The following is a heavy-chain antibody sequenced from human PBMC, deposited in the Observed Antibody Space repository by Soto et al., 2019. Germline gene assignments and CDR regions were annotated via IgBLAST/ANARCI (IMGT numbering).Heavy chain of an antibody. J-gene: IGHJ4*02. Sequence: QVQLVQSGAEVKKPGSSVKVSCKASGGTFSSYTISWVRQAPGQGLEWMGRIIPILGIANYAQKFQGRVKITADKSTSTAYMELSSLRSEDTAVYYCARENPYSGYDTADCRFDYWGQGTLVTVSS. CDR3: ARENPYSGYDTADCRFDY. CDR2: IIPILGIA. D-gene: IGHD5-12*01. CDR1: GGTFSSYT. V-gene: IGHV1-69*08.